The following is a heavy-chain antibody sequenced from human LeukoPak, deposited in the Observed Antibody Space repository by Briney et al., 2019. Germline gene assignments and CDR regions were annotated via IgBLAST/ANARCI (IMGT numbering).Heavy chain of an antibody. J-gene: IGHJ6*03. V-gene: IGHV3-30*18. D-gene: IGHD5-12*01. CDR2: ISYDGSNK. CDR1: GFTFSSYG. CDR3: AKDGYSSYYYYMDV. Sequence: PGRSLILSCAASGFTFSSYGMHWVRQAPGKGLEWVAVISYDGSNKYYADSVKGRFTISRDNSKSTLYLQMNSLRAEDTAVYYCAKDGYSSYYYYMDVWGKGTTVTISS.